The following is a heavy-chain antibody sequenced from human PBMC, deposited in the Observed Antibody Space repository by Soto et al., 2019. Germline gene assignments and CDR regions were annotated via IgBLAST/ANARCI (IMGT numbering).Heavy chain of an antibody. CDR3: AKDSGYCSSTSCYGRIYYYYYYMDV. D-gene: IGHD2-2*01. Sequence: GRSLRLSCAASGFTFSSYAMSWVRQAPGKGLEWVSAISGSGGSTYYADSVKGRFTISRDNSKNTLYLQMNSLRAEDTAVYYCAKDSGYCSSTSCYGRIYYYYYYMDVWGEGTTVTVSS. CDR2: ISGSGGST. CDR1: GFTFSSYA. J-gene: IGHJ6*03. V-gene: IGHV3-23*01.